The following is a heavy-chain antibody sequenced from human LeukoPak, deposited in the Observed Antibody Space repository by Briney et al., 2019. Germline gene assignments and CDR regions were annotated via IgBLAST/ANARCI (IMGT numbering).Heavy chain of an antibody. CDR2: IYYSGST. CDR1: GGSISSYY. D-gene: IGHD3-10*01. Sequence: SETLSLTCTVSGGSISSYYWSWIRQPPGKGLEWIGYIYYSGSTNYNPSPKSRVTISVDTSKNQFSLKLSSVTAADTAVYYCARSRRGYFDYWGQGTLVTVSS. J-gene: IGHJ4*02. V-gene: IGHV4-59*01. CDR3: ARSRRGYFDY.